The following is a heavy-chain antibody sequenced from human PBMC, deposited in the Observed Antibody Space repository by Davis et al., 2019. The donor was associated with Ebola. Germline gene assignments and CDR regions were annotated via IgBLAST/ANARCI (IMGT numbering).Heavy chain of an antibody. Sequence: GGSLRLSCAASGFTFSNYAMSWVRQAPGKGLEWVSTLGTSADTYYADSVKGRFTISRDNSRNTLYLQMNGLRVEDTAIYYCAKDTSNIWFDVWGQGTMVTVSS. CDR2: LGTSADT. CDR3: AKDTSNIWFDV. D-gene: IGHD1-26*01. J-gene: IGHJ3*01. CDR1: GFTFSNYA. V-gene: IGHV3-23*01.